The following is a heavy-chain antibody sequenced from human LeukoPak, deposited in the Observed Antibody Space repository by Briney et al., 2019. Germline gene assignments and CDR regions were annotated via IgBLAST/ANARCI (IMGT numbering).Heavy chain of an antibody. J-gene: IGHJ5*02. CDR3: ARTYYYDSGSDNWFDP. D-gene: IGHD3-10*01. CDR2: IYYSGST. CDR1: GGSISSYY. Sequence: PSETLSLTCTVSGGSISSYYWSWIRQPPGKGLEWIGYIYYSGSTNYNPSLKGRVTISVDTSKNQFSLKLSSVTAADTAVYYCARTYYYDSGSDNWFDPWGQGTLVTVSS. V-gene: IGHV4-59*01.